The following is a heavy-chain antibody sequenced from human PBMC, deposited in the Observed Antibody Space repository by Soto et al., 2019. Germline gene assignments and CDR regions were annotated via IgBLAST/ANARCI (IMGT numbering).Heavy chain of an antibody. CDR3: ARDYYDFWSGYYTGSGYCYGMDV. CDR1: GGSISSGGYY. V-gene: IGHV4-31*03. J-gene: IGHJ6*02. Sequence: QVQLQESGPGLVKPSQTLSLTCTVSGGSISSGGYYWSWIRQHPGKGLEWIGYIYYSGSTYYNPSLKSRVTISVDTSKNQFSLKLSSVTAADTAVYYCARDYYDFWSGYYTGSGYCYGMDVWGQGTTVTVSS. D-gene: IGHD3-3*01. CDR2: IYYSGST.